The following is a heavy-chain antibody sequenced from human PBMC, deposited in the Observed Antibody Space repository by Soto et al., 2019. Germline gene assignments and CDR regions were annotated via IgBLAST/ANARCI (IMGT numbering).Heavy chain of an antibody. CDR3: AKGGRYCSGGSCLYYFDY. J-gene: IGHJ4*02. V-gene: IGHV4-34*01. CDR1: GGSFSGYY. Sequence: PSETLSLTCAVYGGSFSGYYWSWIRQPPGKGLEWIGEINHSGSTNYNPSLKSRVTISVDTSKNQFSLKLSSVTAADTAVYYCAKGGRYCSGGSCLYYFDYWGQGTLVTVSS. D-gene: IGHD2-15*01. CDR2: INHSGST.